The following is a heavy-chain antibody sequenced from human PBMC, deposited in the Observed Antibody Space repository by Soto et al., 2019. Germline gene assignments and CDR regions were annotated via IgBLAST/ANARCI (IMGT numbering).Heavy chain of an antibody. D-gene: IGHD6-19*01. CDR3: ASGKAVAGAPYYYYYCLDV. J-gene: IGHJ6*02. V-gene: IGHV5-10-1*01. CDR2: FDPSDSYT. CDR1: GYSLTSYW. Sequence: GASLKISCKGSGYSLTSYWISWVRQMPGKGLEWMGRFDPSDSYTNYSPSFQGHVTISADKSISTASLKWSSLKAPVPAIYYAASGKAVAGAPYYYYYCLDVCGQGTTVTVSS.